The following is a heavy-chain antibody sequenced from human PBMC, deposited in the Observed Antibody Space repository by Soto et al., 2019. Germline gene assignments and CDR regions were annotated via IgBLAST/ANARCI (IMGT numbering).Heavy chain of an antibody. CDR2: VSSTSGYI. Sequence: GGSLRLSCAASGFPFSSYAMSWVRQAPGKGLEWVSSVSSTSGYIYYGDSVKGRFTISRDNAKNSLYLQMNSLRAEDTAVYYCARANVDTSVVNEYYFDYWGQGTLVTVSS. V-gene: IGHV3-21*01. D-gene: IGHD5-18*01. CDR1: GFPFSSYA. J-gene: IGHJ4*02. CDR3: ARANVDTSVVNEYYFDY.